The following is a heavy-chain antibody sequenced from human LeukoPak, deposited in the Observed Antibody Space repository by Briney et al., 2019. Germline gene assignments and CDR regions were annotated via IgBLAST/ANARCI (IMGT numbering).Heavy chain of an antibody. D-gene: IGHD2-2*01. CDR1: AFIFSGHW. J-gene: IGHJ4*02. Sequence: GGSLRLSCEGSAFIFSGHWMNWVRQTPGKGLEWVASIKEDGSERQYVDSVKGRFTISRDISTDTLWLQMDSLRTEDTAVYCCAKGPLRGTAAAIDYWGQGTLVTVSS. CDR3: AKGPLRGTAAAIDY. V-gene: IGHV3-7*01. CDR2: IKEDGSER.